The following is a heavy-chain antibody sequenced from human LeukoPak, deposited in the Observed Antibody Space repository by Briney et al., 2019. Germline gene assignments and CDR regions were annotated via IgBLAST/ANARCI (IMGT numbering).Heavy chain of an antibody. Sequence: GRSLRLSCAASGFTFSNYGMHWVRQAPGKEPEWVATVSDDGIKKYYADSLKGRFTVSRDNSKNTLSLQMNSLRHEDTAVYYCARDFEWNDFWSGYCDYWGQGTLVTVSS. CDR2: VSDDGIKK. CDR3: ARDFEWNDFWSGYCDY. V-gene: IGHV3-30*03. J-gene: IGHJ4*02. CDR1: GFTFSNYG. D-gene: IGHD3-3*01.